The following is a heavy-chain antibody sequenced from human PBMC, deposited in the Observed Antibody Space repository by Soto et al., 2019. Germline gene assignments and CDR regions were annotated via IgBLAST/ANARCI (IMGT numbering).Heavy chain of an antibody. D-gene: IGHD2-8*01. CDR1: GFSLGSYW. J-gene: IGHJ3*02. Sequence: EAQLVESGGGWVQPGGSLRLSCEASGFSLGSYWMPWVRQVPGKGLEWGANIKKDGRRTSYWASVRGRFTISRDNVGNSRSLQMDSLRAEDTGLYFCARDVSPGTSALYLDAFDIWGQGTMVTVSS. CDR2: IKKDGRRT. V-gene: IGHV3-7*05. CDR3: ARDVSPGTSALYLDAFDI.